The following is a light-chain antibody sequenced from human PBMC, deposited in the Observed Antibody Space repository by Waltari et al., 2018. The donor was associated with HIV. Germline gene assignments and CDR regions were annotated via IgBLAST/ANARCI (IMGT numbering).Light chain of an antibody. V-gene: IGLV2-8*01. J-gene: IGLJ2*01. CDR1: SSDVGGYNY. CDR3: SSYACSNIL. CDR2: EVS. Sequence: QSALTQPPSASGSPGQSVTISCTGTSSDVGGYNYVSWYQQHPGNAPKLMIYEVSQRPSGVPDRFSGSKSDNTASLTVAGLQAEDEADYYCSSYACSNILFGGGTKLTVL.